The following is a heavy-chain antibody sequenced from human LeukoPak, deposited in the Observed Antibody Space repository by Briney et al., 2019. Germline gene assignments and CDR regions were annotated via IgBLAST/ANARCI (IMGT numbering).Heavy chain of an antibody. D-gene: IGHD3-9*01. CDR2: IYSDGST. J-gene: IGHJ6*04. CDR3: ARVLHILRYFDH. V-gene: IGHV3-53*01. CDR1: GLIDNSNY. Sequence: PGGSLRLSCAASGLIDNSNYMSWVRQAPGKGLEWVSVIYSDGSTYYEDSVKGRFTISRDNSRNTLYLQMNSLRAEDTAVYYCARVLHILRYFDHWGKGTTVTISS.